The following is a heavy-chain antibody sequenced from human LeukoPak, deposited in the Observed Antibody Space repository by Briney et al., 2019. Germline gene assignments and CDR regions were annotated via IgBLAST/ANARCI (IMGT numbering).Heavy chain of an antibody. CDR3: ALESGANWFDP. Sequence: ASVKVSCKASGYTFTSYDINWVRQATGQGLEWMGWMNPNSGNTDYAQKFQGRVTLTRNTSITTAYMELSSLRSEDTAVYYCALESGANWFDPWGQGTLVTVSS. D-gene: IGHD5-24*01. J-gene: IGHJ5*02. CDR1: GYTFTSYD. CDR2: MNPNSGNT. V-gene: IGHV1-8*03.